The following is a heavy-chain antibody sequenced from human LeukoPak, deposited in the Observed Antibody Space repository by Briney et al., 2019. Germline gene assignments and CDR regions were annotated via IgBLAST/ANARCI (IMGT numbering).Heavy chain of an antibody. V-gene: IGHV3-23*01. CDR2: ISDSGGST. CDR1: GFTFTSYA. Sequence: GGSLRLSCVDSGFTFTSYATSCVSDIPGKGLEWVSGISDSGGSTYYADSVKGRFTISRDNSKNTLYLQMNSLRAEDTAVYYCASRQGLGWHYVNWGQGTLVTVSS. D-gene: IGHD3-10*02. J-gene: IGHJ4*02. CDR3: ASRQGLGWHYVN.